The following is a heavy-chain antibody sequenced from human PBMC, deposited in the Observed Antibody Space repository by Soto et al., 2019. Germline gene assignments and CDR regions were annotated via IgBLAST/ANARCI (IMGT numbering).Heavy chain of an antibody. J-gene: IGHJ3*02. CDR3: ARTYDGSGPNSGGDVFDI. V-gene: IGHV4-34*01. CDR2: INHSGST. D-gene: IGHD3-22*01. Sequence: SETLSLTCAVYGGSFSGYYWSWIRQPPGKGLEWIGEINHSGSTNYNPSLKSRVTISVDTSKNQFSLKLSSVTAADTAVYYCARTYDGSGPNSGGDVFDIGGQGTLVPVSS. CDR1: GGSFSGYY.